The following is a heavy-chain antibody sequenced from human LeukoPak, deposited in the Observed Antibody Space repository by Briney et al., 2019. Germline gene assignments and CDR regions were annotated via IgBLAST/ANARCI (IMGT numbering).Heavy chain of an antibody. CDR2: INHSGST. J-gene: IGHJ4*02. Sequence: PSETPSLTCAVYGGSFSGYYWGWIRQPPGKGLEWIGEINHSGSTNYNPSLKSRVTISVDTSKNQFSLKLSSVTAADTAVYYCARDGEFRYYYDSSGYYFDYWGQGTLVTVSS. D-gene: IGHD3-22*01. CDR3: ARDGEFRYYYDSSGYYFDY. V-gene: IGHV4-34*01. CDR1: GGSFSGYY.